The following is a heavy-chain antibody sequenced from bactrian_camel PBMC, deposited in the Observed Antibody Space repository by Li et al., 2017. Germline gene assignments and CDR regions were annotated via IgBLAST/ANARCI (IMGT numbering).Heavy chain of an antibody. CDR3: ATTGFDF. Sequence: VQLVESGGGSVQTGGSLRLSCAPSGLSVSDSSMAWFRQSPGKEPEAVAAIRRDDLTAYTDSVKGRFTISRDNAKNTVYLQIDSLKFEDTALYYCATTGFDFWGQGTQVTVS. CDR1: GLSVSDSS. V-gene: IGHV3S67*01. J-gene: IGHJ6*01. CDR2: IRRDDLT. D-gene: IGHD5*01.